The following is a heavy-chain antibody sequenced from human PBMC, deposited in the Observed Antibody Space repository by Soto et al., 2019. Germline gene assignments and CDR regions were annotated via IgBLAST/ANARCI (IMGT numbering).Heavy chain of an antibody. J-gene: IGHJ6*02. CDR3: ARVSGSYYYGMDV. D-gene: IGHD1-26*01. CDR2: IYHSGST. CDR1: GDSIITSYY. Sequence: SETLSLTCTVSGDSIITSYYWGWIRQPPGKGLEWIGEIYHSGSTNYNPSLKSRVTISVDKSKNQFSLKLSSVTAADTAVYYCARVSGSYYYGMDVWGQGTTVTVSS. V-gene: IGHV4-38-2*02.